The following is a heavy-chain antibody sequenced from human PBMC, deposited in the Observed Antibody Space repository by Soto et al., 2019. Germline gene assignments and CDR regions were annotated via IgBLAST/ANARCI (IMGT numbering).Heavy chain of an antibody. D-gene: IGHD5-18*01. CDR2: FYHSGNS. J-gene: IGHJ6*02. Sequence: TSETLSLTCSVSGGSIRSYYWSWIRQSPEKGLEWIGHFYHSGNSNYNPSLKSRVTISVDTSKNQLSLSLRSVTAADTAVYFCARISSVDPYGYVNGGLDVWGQGTTVTVSS. CDR1: GGSIRSYY. V-gene: IGHV4-59*01. CDR3: ARISSVDPYGYVNGGLDV.